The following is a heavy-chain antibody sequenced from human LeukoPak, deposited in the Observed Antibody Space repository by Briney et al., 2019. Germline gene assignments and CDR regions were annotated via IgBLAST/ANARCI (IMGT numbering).Heavy chain of an antibody. CDR3: ARGRGVVPAAISIF. Sequence: ASVKVSCKASGYTFTGYYMHWVRQAPGQGLEWMGWINPNSGGTNYAQKFQGRVTMTRDTSISTAYMELSRLRSDDTAVYYCARGRGVVPAAISIFWGQGTLVTVSP. V-gene: IGHV1-2*02. CDR2: INPNSGGT. J-gene: IGHJ4*02. D-gene: IGHD2-2*01. CDR1: GYTFTGYY.